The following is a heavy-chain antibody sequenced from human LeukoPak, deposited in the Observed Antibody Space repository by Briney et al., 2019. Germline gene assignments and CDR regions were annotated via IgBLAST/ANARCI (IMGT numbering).Heavy chain of an antibody. D-gene: IGHD5-12*01. CDR1: GGSISSSSYY. CDR3: ARHPYMWLRLGYYYYYMDV. Sequence: SETLSLTCTVSGGSISSSSYYWGWIRQPPGKGLEWIGSIYYSGSTYYNPSLKSRVTISVDTSKNQFSLKLSSVTAADTAVYYCARHPYMWLRLGYYYYYMDVWGKGTTVTISS. J-gene: IGHJ6*03. V-gene: IGHV4-39*01. CDR2: IYYSGST.